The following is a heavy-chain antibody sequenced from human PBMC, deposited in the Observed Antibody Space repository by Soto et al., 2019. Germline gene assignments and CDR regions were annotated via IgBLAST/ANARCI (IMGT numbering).Heavy chain of an antibody. V-gene: IGHV3-23*01. D-gene: IGHD3-3*01. CDR2: ISGGGGST. CDR1: GFTFSTYA. J-gene: IGHJ4*02. CDR3: ATSASIFGVVIPFCY. Sequence: EVQLLESGGGLVQPGGSLRLSCAASGFTFSTYAMSWVRQAPGKGLEWVSAISGGGGSTYYADSVKRRFTISRDNSKNTLYLQMYSLSAEDTAVYYCATSASIFGVVIPFCYWGEGTLVTFAS.